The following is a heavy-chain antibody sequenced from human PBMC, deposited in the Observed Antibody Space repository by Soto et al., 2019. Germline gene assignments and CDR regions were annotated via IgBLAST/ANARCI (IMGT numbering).Heavy chain of an antibody. CDR2: ISGSGGTT. CDR1: GFTFRNHA. CDR3: AKDRSSTSCYAFDY. Sequence: GGSLRLSWAASGFTFRNHAMSWARQAPGKGLEWVSAISGSGGTTHYADSVKGRFTISRDNSKNTLYLQMNSLRVEDTAVYYCAKDRSSTSCYAFDYWGQGSLVTVSS. V-gene: IGHV3-23*01. J-gene: IGHJ4*02. D-gene: IGHD2-2*01.